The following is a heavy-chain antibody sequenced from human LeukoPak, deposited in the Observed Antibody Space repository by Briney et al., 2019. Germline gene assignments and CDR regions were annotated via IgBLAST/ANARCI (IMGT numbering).Heavy chain of an antibody. CDR2: ISAYNGNT. J-gene: IGHJ4*02. D-gene: IGHD3-10*01. Sequence: ASVKVSCKASGYTFTSYGISWVRQAPGQGLEWMGWISAYNGNTNYAQKLQGRVTMTTDTSTSTAYMELRSLRSDDTAVYYCARLQGAYYYGPGSRPFDYWGQGTLVTVSS. CDR3: ARLQGAYYYGPGSRPFDY. CDR1: GYTFTSYG. V-gene: IGHV1-18*01.